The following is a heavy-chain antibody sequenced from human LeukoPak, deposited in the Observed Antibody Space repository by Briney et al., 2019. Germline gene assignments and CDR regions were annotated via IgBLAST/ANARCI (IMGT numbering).Heavy chain of an antibody. D-gene: IGHD4-17*01. CDR3: ARAVRDYGDYVYWFDP. CDR2: IYYSGST. J-gene: IGHJ5*02. V-gene: IGHV4-59*01. Sequence: TASETLSLTCTVSGSSISSYYWSWIRQPPGKGLEWIGYIYYSGSTNYNPSLKSRVTISVDTSKNQFSLKLSSVTAADTAVYYCARAVRDYGDYVYWFDPWGQGTLVTVSS. CDR1: GSSISSYY.